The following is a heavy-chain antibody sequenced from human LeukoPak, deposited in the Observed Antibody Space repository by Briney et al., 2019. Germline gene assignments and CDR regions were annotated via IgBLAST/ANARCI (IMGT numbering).Heavy chain of an antibody. D-gene: IGHD4-23*01. CDR1: GYTLSSYY. Sequence: GASVKVSCKASGYTLSSYYMHWGRHAPGQGLEWVGLINPTGDSTNYAQNFRGRVTMTRDTSTSTVYMDLSSLRSEDTAVYYCARDASGGSFDYWGQGTLVTVSS. V-gene: IGHV1-46*01. J-gene: IGHJ4*02. CDR3: ARDASGGSFDY. CDR2: INPTGDST.